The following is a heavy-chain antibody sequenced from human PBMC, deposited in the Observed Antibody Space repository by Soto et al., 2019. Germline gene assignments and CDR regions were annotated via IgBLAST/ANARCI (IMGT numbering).Heavy chain of an antibody. J-gene: IGHJ6*02. CDR1: GFTFSTYG. CDR3: AKDQSGYDHYAMDV. Sequence: QVQLVESGGGVVQPGRSLRLCWAASGFTFSTYGMHWVRQAPGKGLEWVAVISYDGTNRNHADSVKGRFTISRDNSKNTLHLQMSSLRAEDTAVYYCAKDQSGYDHYAMDVWGQGTAVTVSS. CDR2: ISYDGTNR. D-gene: IGHD3-3*01. V-gene: IGHV3-30*18.